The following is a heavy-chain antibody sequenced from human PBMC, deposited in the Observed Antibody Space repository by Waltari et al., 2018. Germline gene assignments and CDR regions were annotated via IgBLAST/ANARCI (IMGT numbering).Heavy chain of an antibody. CDR1: GYSISSGYY. V-gene: IGHV4-38-2*01. D-gene: IGHD5-18*01. CDR3: ARLARGYSYGYFDY. J-gene: IGHJ4*02. CDR2: IYHSGST. Sequence: QVQLQESGPGLVKPSETLSLTCAVSGYSISSGYYWGWIRQPPGKGLEWIGSIYHSGSTYYNPALKSRVTISVDTSKNQFSLKLSSVTAADTAVYYCARLARGYSYGYFDYWGQGTLVTVSS.